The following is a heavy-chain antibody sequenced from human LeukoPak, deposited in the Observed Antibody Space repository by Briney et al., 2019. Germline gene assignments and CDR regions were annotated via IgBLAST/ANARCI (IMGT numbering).Heavy chain of an antibody. J-gene: IGHJ4*02. D-gene: IGHD4-17*01. CDR2: IIPIFGTA. Sequence: SVKVSCKASGGTFSSYAISWVRQAPGQGLEWMGGIIPIFGTANYAQKFQGRGTITTDESTSTAYMELSSLRSEDTAVYYCARESVGYGVRYYFDYWGQGTLVTVSS. V-gene: IGHV1-69*05. CDR3: ARESVGYGVRYYFDY. CDR1: GGTFSSYA.